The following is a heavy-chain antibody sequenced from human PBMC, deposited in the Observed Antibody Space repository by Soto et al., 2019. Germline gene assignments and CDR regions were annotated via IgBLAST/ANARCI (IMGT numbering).Heavy chain of an antibody. J-gene: IGHJ4*02. CDR2: ITDSGAGT. D-gene: IGHD2-15*01. CDR3: XXYCXGVTXXGH. CDR1: GFSFSSYA. Sequence: EVQLLXSGGGLVQPGGSVRLSCAASGFSFSSYAMTWVRQAPGKGLNWVAAITDSGAGTYYAESVRGRFTXSXXXSKXXXXXXXXXXXXXXXAVXXXXXYCXGVTXXGHWGQGTLVTVSS. V-gene: IGHV3-23*01.